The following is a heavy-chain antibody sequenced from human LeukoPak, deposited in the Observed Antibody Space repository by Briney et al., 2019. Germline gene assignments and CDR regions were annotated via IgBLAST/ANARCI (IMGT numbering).Heavy chain of an antibody. V-gene: IGHV4-59*11. D-gene: IGHD1-26*01. CDR1: GGSISSHC. J-gene: IGHJ3*02. CDR2: IYYSGST. Sequence: SETLSLTCTVSGGSISSHCWSWIRQPPGKGLEWIGYIYYSGSTNYNPSLKSRVTISVDTFKNQFSLKLSSVTAADTAVYYCAKNSGSSPDPIGAFDIWGQGTMVTVSS. CDR3: AKNSGSSPDPIGAFDI.